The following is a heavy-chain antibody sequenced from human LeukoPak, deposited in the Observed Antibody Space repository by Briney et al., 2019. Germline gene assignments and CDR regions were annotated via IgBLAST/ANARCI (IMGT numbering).Heavy chain of an antibody. CDR3: ATPVGLLRYFDWLPRLDY. D-gene: IGHD3-9*01. J-gene: IGHJ4*02. CDR2: ISGSGGST. Sequence: GGSLRLSCAASGFTFSSYAMSWVRQAPGKGLEWVSAISGSGGSTYYADSVKGRFTISRDNSKNTLYLQMNSLRAEDTAVYYCATPVGLLRYFDWLPRLDYWGQGTLVTVSS. V-gene: IGHV3-23*01. CDR1: GFTFSSYA.